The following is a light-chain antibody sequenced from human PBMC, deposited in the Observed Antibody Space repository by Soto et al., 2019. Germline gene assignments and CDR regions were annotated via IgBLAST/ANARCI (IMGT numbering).Light chain of an antibody. V-gene: IGLV3-21*04. CDR3: QVWDSSSDHLV. Sequence: SYELTQPPSVSVAPGKTARITCGGNNIGSKSVHWYQQKPGQAPVLVIYYHSDRPSGIPERFSGSNSGNTATLTISRVEAGDEADYYCQVWDSSSDHLVFGGGTKLTVL. CDR2: YHS. CDR1: NIGSKS. J-gene: IGLJ2*01.